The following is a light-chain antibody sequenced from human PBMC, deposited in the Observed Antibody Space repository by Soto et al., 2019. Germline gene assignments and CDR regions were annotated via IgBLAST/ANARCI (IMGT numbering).Light chain of an antibody. CDR3: QQFDSPVT. CDR1: QSVSSTF. J-gene: IGKJ1*01. V-gene: IGKV3-20*01. Sequence: EIALTQSPGSLSLSPGERTTLSCRASQSVSSTFFAWYQQRPGQAPRLLLYVASSRATVIPESFSGSGSGTYFVLIISRLEPENFAVYYCQQFDSPVTFGQGTKVEIK. CDR2: VAS.